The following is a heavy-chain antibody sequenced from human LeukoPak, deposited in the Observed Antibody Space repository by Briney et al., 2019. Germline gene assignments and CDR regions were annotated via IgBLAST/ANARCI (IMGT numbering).Heavy chain of an antibody. CDR3: ARDWGFQWLDP. J-gene: IGHJ5*02. CDR1: GGSINSGSYY. V-gene: IGHV4-61*02. CDR2: IYTSGST. D-gene: IGHD3-16*01. Sequence: SETLSLTCTVSGGSINSGSYYWSWIQQPAGKGLEWIGRIYTSGSTNYNPSPESRLTISADTSKNQFSLKVRSVTAADTAVYYCARDWGFQWLDPWGQGTLVTVSS.